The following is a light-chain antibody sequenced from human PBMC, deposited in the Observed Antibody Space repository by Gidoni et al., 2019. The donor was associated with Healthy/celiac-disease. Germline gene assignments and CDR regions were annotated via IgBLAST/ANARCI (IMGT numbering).Light chain of an antibody. CDR3: QQYGSSPYT. CDR1: QSVSSSY. J-gene: IGKJ2*01. Sequence: EIVLTQSPATLSVSPGERATLSCGASQSVSSSYVAWYQQTPGLAPRLLIYAASSRATGIPDRFSGRGSGTDFTLTTSRLDPEDFAVYYCQQYGSSPYTFGQGTKLEIK. V-gene: IGKV3D-20*01. CDR2: AAS.